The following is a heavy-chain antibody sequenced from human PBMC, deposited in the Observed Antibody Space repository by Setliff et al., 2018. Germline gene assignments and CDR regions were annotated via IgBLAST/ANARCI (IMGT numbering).Heavy chain of an antibody. CDR3: ARDTSTRSAASDPSFNFDF. Sequence: GASVKVSCKASGYNFTSYAVTWVRQAPGQGLEWMGGISGYNGNTNYAQNLQGRVTITTDPSSRTAYMELRSLRSDDAAVYYCARDTSTRSAASDPSFNFDFWGQGSLVTVSS. D-gene: IGHD5-12*01. V-gene: IGHV1-18*01. CDR2: ISGYNGNT. CDR1: GYNFTSYA. J-gene: IGHJ4*02.